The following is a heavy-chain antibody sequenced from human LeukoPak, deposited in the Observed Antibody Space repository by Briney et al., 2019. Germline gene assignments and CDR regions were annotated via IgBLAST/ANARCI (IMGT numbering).Heavy chain of an antibody. D-gene: IGHD3-10*01. V-gene: IGHV3-23*01. CDR3: AKALRFGELFHAFDI. J-gene: IGHJ3*02. CDR1: GFTFSSYG. Sequence: GALRLSCAASGFTFSSYGMSWVRQAPGKGLEWVSAISGSGGSTYFADSVKGRFTISRDNSKNTLYLQMNSLRAEDTAVYYCAKALRFGELFHAFDIWGQGTMVTVSS. CDR2: ISGSGGST.